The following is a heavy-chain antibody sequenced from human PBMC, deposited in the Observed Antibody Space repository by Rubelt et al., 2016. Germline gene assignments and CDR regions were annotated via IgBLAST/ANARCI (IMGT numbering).Heavy chain of an antibody. Sequence: QVQLQQWGAGLLKPSETLSLTCAVYGGSFSGYYWSWIRQPPGKGLEWIGEKNHSGCTNYNPSPKSRVTISVDTSKNQCCRRLSSVTAADTAVYYCRNVAARGFDYWGQGTLVTVSS. CDR2: KNHSGCT. J-gene: IGHJ4*02. CDR3: RNVAARGFDY. D-gene: IGHD6-6*01. V-gene: IGHV4-34*01. CDR1: GGSFSGYY.